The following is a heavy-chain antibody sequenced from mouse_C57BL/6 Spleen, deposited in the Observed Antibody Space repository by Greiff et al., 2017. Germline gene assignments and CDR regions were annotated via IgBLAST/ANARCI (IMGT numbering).Heavy chain of an antibody. V-gene: IGHV1-82*01. Sequence: VQLQQSGPELVKPGASVKISCKASGYAFSSSWMNWVKQRPGKGLEGIGRIYPGDGDTNYNGKFKGKATLTADKSSSTAYMQLSSLTSEDSAVYFCAKGLRAWFAYWGQGTLVTVSA. CDR3: AKGLRAWFAY. D-gene: IGHD2-4*01. J-gene: IGHJ3*01. CDR1: GYAFSSSW. CDR2: IYPGDGDT.